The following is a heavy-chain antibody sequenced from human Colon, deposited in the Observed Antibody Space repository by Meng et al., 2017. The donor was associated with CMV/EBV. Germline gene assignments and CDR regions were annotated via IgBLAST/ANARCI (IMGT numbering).Heavy chain of an antibody. V-gene: IGHV4-39*07. CDR1: AGSIGSGGCS. CDR2: GYYSGST. Sequence: SAGSIGSGGCSWGWVRQPPGKGLEWIGSGYYSGSTHYNPSLKSRATISLDRSKNQFSLNLSSVTAADTAVYYCATKRDYSGNQGYFDLWGRGTLVTVSS. D-gene: IGHD4-23*01. J-gene: IGHJ2*01. CDR3: ATKRDYSGNQGYFDL.